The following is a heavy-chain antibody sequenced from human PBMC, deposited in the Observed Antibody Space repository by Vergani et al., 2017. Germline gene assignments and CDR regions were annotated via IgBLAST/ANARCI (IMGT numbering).Heavy chain of an antibody. J-gene: IGHJ4*02. D-gene: IGHD3-3*01. CDR2: IYYSGST. V-gene: IGHV4-31*03. Sequence: QVQLQESGPGLVKPSQTLSLTCTVSGGSISSGGYYWSWIRQHPGKGLEWIGYIYYSGSTYYNPSLKSRVTISVDTSKNQFSLKLSSVTAADTAVYSCARGRITIFGVPPLAFDYWGQGTLVTVSS. CDR3: ARGRITIFGVPPLAFDY. CDR1: GGSISSGGYY.